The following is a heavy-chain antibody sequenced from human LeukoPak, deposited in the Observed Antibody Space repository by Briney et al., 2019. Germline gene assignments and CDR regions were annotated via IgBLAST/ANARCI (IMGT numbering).Heavy chain of an antibody. D-gene: IGHD5/OR15-5a*01. CDR1: GFTFSSYG. J-gene: IGHJ4*02. CDR2: IRYDGSNK. Sequence: GGALGLSFAASGFTFSSYGMHWVRPAPGKGLEWGAFIRYDGSNKYYADSVKGRFTISRDNSKNTLYLQMNSLRAEDTAVYYCAKDLGSTRFFDYWGQGTLVTVSS. V-gene: IGHV3-30*02. CDR3: AKDLGSTRFFDY.